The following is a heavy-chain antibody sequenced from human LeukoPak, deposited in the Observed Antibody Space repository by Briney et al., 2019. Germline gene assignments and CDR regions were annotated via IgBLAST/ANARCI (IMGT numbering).Heavy chain of an antibody. CDR1: GGSFSGYY. CDR2: IDHSGST. CDR3: ARVGYDFWSGHFPRYMDV. Sequence: PSETLSLTCAVYGGSFSGYYWSWIRQPPGKGLEWIGEIDHSGSTNYNPSLKSRVTISVDTSKNQFSLKLSSVTAADTAVYYCARVGYDFWSGHFPRYMDVWGKGTTVTVSS. V-gene: IGHV4-34*01. J-gene: IGHJ6*03. D-gene: IGHD3-3*01.